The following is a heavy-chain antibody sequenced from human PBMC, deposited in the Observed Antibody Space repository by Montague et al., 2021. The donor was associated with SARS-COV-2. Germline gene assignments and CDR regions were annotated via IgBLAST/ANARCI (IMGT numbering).Heavy chain of an antibody. CDR2: IYWYDEG. J-gene: IGHJ2*01. V-gene: IGHV2-5*01. D-gene: IGHD1-14*01. CDR3: AHFLHRGSPNWYFDX. Sequence: PALVKPTQTLTLTCTFSGFSLDTSGEAVGWIRQPPGKALEWLAVIYWYDEGRYSPSLKSRLTIRKGTSKNQVVLTMTNMDPVDTATYFCAHFLHRGSPNWYFDXWGRGTLVTVSS. CDR1: GFSLDTSGEA.